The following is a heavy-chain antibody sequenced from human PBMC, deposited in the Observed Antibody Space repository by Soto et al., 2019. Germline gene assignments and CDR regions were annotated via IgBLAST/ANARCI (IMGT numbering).Heavy chain of an antibody. V-gene: IGHV3-43*01. CDR2: ISWDGGST. D-gene: IGHD2-2*01. Sequence: GGSPRLSCAASGFTFDDYTMHWVRQAPGKGLEWVSLISWDGGSTYYADSVKGRFTISRDNSKNSLYLQMNSLRTEDTALYYCAKDLLAGRTLYYYGMDVWGQGTTVTV. J-gene: IGHJ6*02. CDR3: AKDLLAGRTLYYYGMDV. CDR1: GFTFDDYT.